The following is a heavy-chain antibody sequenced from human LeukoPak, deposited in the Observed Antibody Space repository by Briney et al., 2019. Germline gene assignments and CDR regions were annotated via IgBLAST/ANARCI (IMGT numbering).Heavy chain of an antibody. D-gene: IGHD3-3*01. CDR3: ARDSVSYVLRFLEWLFWFDY. V-gene: IGHV3-48*03. CDR2: ISSSGSTI. J-gene: IGHJ4*02. CDR1: GFTFSSYE. Sequence: GGSLRLSCAASGFTFSSYEMNWVRQAPGKGLEWVSYISSSGSTIYYADSVKGRFTISRDNAKNSLYLQMNSLRAEDTAVYYCARDSVSYVLRFLEWLFWFDYWGQGTLVTVSS.